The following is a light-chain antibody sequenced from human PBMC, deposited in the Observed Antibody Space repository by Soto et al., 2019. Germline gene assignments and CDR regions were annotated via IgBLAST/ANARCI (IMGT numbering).Light chain of an antibody. J-gene: IGKJ2*01. CDR1: QRVSGSS. Sequence: MLTQSPGTLSLSPGDRATLSCRASQRVSGSSLAWYQQKPGQAPRLLIYGGSNRATGVPDRFSGSGSGADFTLTISRLESEDFAVYHCQQYGNSPSFGQGTKLEIK. CDR3: QQYGNSPS. CDR2: GGS. V-gene: IGKV3-20*01.